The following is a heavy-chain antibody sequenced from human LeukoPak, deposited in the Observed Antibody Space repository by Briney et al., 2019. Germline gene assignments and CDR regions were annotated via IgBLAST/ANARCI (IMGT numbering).Heavy chain of an antibody. J-gene: IGHJ3*02. V-gene: IGHV4-39*07. Sequence: SETLSLTCTVSGGSISSSSYYWGWIRQPLGKGLEWIGSIYYSGSTYYNPSLKSRVTISVDTSKNQFSLKLSSVTAADTAVYYCARVEHTAMVTGAFDIWGQGTMVTVSS. CDR2: IYYSGST. D-gene: IGHD5-18*01. CDR1: GGSISSSSYY. CDR3: ARVEHTAMVTGAFDI.